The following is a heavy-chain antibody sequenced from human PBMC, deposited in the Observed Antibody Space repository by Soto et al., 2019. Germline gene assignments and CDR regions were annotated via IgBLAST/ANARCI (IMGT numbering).Heavy chain of an antibody. D-gene: IGHD2-2*01. Sequence: QVQLQESGPGLVKPSETLSLTCVVSGDAVSSVNFYWSWIRQPPGKGLEWIGHFYHNGRTKSSPSLKSRVTISADMSKNQFSLKLNSVPAADTAVYYCARDRVISGATFEYWGPGTLVTFSS. V-gene: IGHV4-61*01. CDR1: GDAVSSVNFY. J-gene: IGHJ4*02. CDR3: ARDRVISGATFEY. CDR2: FYHNGRT.